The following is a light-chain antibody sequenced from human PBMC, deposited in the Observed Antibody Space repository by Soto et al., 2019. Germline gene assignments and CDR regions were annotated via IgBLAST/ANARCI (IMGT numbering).Light chain of an antibody. V-gene: IGKV3-20*01. CDR1: QSISSTY. Sequence: EIVLTQSPGTLSLSPGERATLSCRASQSISSTYLACYQQKPGQAPRLLIYGASSRATGIPDRFSGSGSGTDFPLTISRLEPEDFAVYYCQQYGGSPPYTFGQGTKLEIK. CDR3: QQYGGSPPYT. CDR2: GAS. J-gene: IGKJ2*01.